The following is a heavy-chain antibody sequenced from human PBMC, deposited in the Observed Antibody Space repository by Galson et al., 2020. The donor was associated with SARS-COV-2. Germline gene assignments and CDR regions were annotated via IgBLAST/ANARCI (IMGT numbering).Heavy chain of an antibody. J-gene: IGHJ4*02. CDR1: GFTFSSYG. Sequence: GGSLRLSCAASGFTFSSYGMHWVRQAPGKGLEWVAVIWYDGSNKYYADSVKGRFTISRDNSKNTLYLQMNSLRAEDTAVYYCAKAGWLQFSSYLDYWGQGTLVTVSS. CDR3: AKAGWLQFSSYLDY. CDR2: IWYDGSNK. V-gene: IGHV3-33*06. D-gene: IGHD4-4*01.